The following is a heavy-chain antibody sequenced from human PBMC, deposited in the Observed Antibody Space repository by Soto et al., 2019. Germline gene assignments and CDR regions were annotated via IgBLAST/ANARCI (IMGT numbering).Heavy chain of an antibody. J-gene: IGHJ4*02. D-gene: IGHD3-3*01. Sequence: PGGSLRLSCAASGFTFSSYGMHWVRQAPGKGLEWVAVISYDGSNKYYADSVKGRFTISRDNSKNTLYLQMNSLRAEDTAVYYCAKSFLEGFPAPPDYWGQGTLVTVSS. CDR3: AKSFLEGFPAPPDY. CDR2: ISYDGSNK. CDR1: GFTFSSYG. V-gene: IGHV3-30*18.